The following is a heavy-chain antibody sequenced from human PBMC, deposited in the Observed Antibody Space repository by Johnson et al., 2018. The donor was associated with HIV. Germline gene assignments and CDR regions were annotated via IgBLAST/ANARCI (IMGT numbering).Heavy chain of an antibody. V-gene: IGHV3-20*04. Sequence: VQLVESGGGVVRPGGSLRLSCAASGFTFDDYGMSWVRQVRGGGLEWVSGINWNGGSTYYADSVKGRFTISRDNSKNTLYLQMNSLRAEDTAVYYCAKDQTDYGGNSVKKDAFDIWGQGTMVTVSS. CDR3: AKDQTDYGGNSVKKDAFDI. J-gene: IGHJ3*02. CDR2: INWNGGST. D-gene: IGHD4-23*01. CDR1: GFTFDDYG.